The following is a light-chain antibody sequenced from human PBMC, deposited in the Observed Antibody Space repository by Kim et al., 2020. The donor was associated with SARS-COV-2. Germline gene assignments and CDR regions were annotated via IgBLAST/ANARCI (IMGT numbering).Light chain of an antibody. CDR2: SNS. V-gene: IGLV1-44*01. Sequence: QSLLTQPPSVSGTPGQRVTISCSGSSSNIGTNTVKWYQQLPGTAPKLVIYSNSERPSGVPDRFSGSKSGNSASLAISGLQSEDEAVYYCAAWDDSLDGRGIFGGGTQLTVL. CDR3: AAWDDSLDGRGI. J-gene: IGLJ2*01. CDR1: SSNIGTNT.